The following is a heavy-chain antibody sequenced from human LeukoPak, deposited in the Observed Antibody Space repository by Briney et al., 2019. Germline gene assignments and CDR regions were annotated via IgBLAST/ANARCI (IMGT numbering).Heavy chain of an antibody. V-gene: IGHV3-30*02. CDR1: GFTFSSYG. J-gene: IGHJ3*02. CDR3: ARGHLRAFDI. CDR2: IRYDGSNK. Sequence: GVSLRLSCAASGFTFSSYGMHWVRQAPGEGLEWVAFIRYDGSNKYYADSVKGRFTISRDNSKNTLYLQMNSLRAEDTAVYYCARGHLRAFDIWGQGTMVTVSS.